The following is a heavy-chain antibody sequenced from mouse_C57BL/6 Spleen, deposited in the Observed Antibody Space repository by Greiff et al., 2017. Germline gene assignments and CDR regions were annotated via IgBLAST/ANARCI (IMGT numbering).Heavy chain of an antibody. J-gene: IGHJ1*03. CDR3: TRTLITTVVGDV. CDR1: GYTFTSYW. CDR2: IYPGNSDT. Sequence: VQLQQSGTVLARPGASVKMSCKTSGYTFTSYWMHWVKQRPGQGLEWIGAIYPGNSDTSYNQKFKGKAKLTAVTSASTAYMELSSLTNEDYAVYYYTRTLITTVVGDVWGTGTTVTVSS. V-gene: IGHV1-5*01. D-gene: IGHD1-1*01.